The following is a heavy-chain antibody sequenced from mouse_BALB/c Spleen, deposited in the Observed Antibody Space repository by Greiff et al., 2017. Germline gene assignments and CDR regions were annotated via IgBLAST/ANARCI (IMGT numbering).Heavy chain of an antibody. CDR3: ARDGYYDYDGAY. V-gene: IGHV3-6*02. CDR1: GYSITSGYY. D-gene: IGHD2-4*01. Sequence: EVQLQESGPGLVKPSQSLSLTCSVTGYSITSGYYWNWIRQFPGNKLEWMGYISYDGSNNYNPSLKNRISITRDTSKNQFFLKLNSVTTEDTATYYCARDGYYDYDGAYWGQGTLVTVSA. J-gene: IGHJ3*01. CDR2: ISYDGSN.